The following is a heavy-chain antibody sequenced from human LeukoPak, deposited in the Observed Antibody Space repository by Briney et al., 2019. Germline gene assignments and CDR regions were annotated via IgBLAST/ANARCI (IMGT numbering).Heavy chain of an antibody. CDR3: ARGTDSGYSYGYYYYYYMDV. J-gene: IGHJ6*03. CDR2: IYSGGST. V-gene: IGHV3-53*01. CDR1: GFTVSSNY. D-gene: IGHD5-18*01. Sequence: GGSLRLSCAASGFTVSSNYMSWVRQAPGKGLEWVSVIYSGGSTYYADSVKGRFTISRDNSKNTLHLQMNSLRAEDTAVYYCARGTDSGYSYGYYYYYYMDVWGKGTTVTVSS.